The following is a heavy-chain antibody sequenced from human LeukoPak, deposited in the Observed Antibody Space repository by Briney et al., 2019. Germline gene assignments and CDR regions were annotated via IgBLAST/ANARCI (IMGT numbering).Heavy chain of an antibody. V-gene: IGHV1-2*02. CDR2: INSNSGDT. CDR1: GYTFTDYL. J-gene: IGHJ4*02. D-gene: IGHD3-22*01. Sequence: ASVKVSCKASGYTFTDYLIHWVRQAPGQGLEWMGWINSNSGDTNYAQNFQDRVTMTRDTSITTAYMDLTRLTSDDTALYFCARGMYDSRPVWGQGTLVTVSS. CDR3: ARGMYDSRPV.